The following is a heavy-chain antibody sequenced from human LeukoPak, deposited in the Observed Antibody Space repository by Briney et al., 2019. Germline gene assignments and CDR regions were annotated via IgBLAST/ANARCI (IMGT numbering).Heavy chain of an antibody. D-gene: IGHD6-19*01. CDR1: GFTFSDYY. CDR2: ISSSGSTI. CDR3: ARGRVAVAGTSYYYYYYMDV. Sequence: PGGSLRLSCAASGFTFSDYYMSWIRQAPGKGREWVSYISSSGSTIYYADSVKGRFTISRDNAKNSLYLQMNSLRAEDTAVYYCARGRVAVAGTSYYYYYYMDVWGKGTTVTVSS. V-gene: IGHV3-11*01. J-gene: IGHJ6*03.